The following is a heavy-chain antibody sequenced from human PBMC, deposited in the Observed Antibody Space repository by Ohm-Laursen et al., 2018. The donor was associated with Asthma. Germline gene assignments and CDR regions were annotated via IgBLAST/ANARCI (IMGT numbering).Heavy chain of an antibody. V-gene: IGHV4-34*01. CDR1: GGSFDGYY. Sequence: GTLSLTCAVSGGSFDGYYYNWIRQPPGKGLEWIGEINHSGSAYYNSDLNSRATLSVDTSKNQFSLRVSSVTSADTAVYYCAREPTTVAPWFFDLWGRGTLVTVSS. D-gene: IGHD4-23*01. CDR2: INHSGSA. CDR3: AREPTTVAPWFFDL. J-gene: IGHJ2*01.